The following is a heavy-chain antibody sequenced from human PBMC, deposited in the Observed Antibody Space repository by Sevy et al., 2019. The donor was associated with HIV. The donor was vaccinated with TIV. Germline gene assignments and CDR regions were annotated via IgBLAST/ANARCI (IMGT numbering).Heavy chain of an antibody. V-gene: IGHV3-23*01. CDR3: AKGDWSGAGSYKWVDP. J-gene: IGHJ5*02. CDR2: ISDSGGTT. CDR1: GFTFSSYG. Sequence: GGPRLSCEASGFTFSSYGMTWVRQAPEKGLEWVSSISDSGGTTYYADSVKGRFTISRDNSKNTLYLQVNSLRAEDTATYYCAKGDWSGAGSYKWVDPWGQGTLVTVSS. D-gene: IGHD3-3*01.